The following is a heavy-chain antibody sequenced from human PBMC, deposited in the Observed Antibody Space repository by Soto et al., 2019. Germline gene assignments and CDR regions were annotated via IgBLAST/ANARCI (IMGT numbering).Heavy chain of an antibody. CDR1: GFVFRNYA. V-gene: IGHV3-30-3*01. Sequence: QVQLVESGGGVVQPGRSLRLSCAASGFVFRNYAMHWVRQAPGKGLEWVAVISYDGSKKYYADSVKGRFTISRDNSKNTLYLQMNSLRAEDTAVYYCARNDYGHYQFDYWGQGTLVTVSS. J-gene: IGHJ4*02. CDR2: ISYDGSKK. CDR3: ARNDYGHYQFDY. D-gene: IGHD4-17*01.